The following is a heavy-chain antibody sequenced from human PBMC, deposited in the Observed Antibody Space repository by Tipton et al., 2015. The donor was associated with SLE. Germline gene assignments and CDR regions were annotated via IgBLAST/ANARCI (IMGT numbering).Heavy chain of an antibody. Sequence: TLSLTCSVSGGSISHYYWTWIRQPPGKGLEWIGEINHSGSTNYNPSLKSRVTISVDTSKNQFSLKLDSVTAADTAVYYCARGEGYYGSGSYQGWFDPWGQGTLVTVSS. V-gene: IGHV4-34*01. CDR2: INHSGST. D-gene: IGHD3-10*01. CDR1: GGSISHYY. J-gene: IGHJ5*02. CDR3: ARGEGYYGSGSYQGWFDP.